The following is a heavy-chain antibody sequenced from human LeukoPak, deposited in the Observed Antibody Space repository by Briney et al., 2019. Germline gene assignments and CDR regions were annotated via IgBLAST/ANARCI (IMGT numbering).Heavy chain of an antibody. V-gene: IGHV1-46*01. CDR1: GYTFTSYY. D-gene: IGHD5-24*01. CDR3: AREGVEMATIYYFDY. Sequence: ASVKVSCKASGYTFTSYYMHWVRQASGQGLDWMGIINPSGGSTSYAQKFQGRVTMTRDMSTSTVYMELSSLRSEDTAVYYCAREGVEMATIYYFDYWGQGTLVTVSS. J-gene: IGHJ4*02. CDR2: INPSGGST.